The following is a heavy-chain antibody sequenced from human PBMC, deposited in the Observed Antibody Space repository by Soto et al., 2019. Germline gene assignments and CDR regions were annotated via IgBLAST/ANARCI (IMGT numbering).Heavy chain of an antibody. CDR1: GASVSSAEHY. J-gene: IGHJ4*02. Sequence: QVQLQESGPGLVKASQTLSLTCTLSGASVSSAEHYWSWIRQPPGKGLEWIGYTYYSGGSYYNASLQRRFSISVDTSRNQFSLKLTSVTAADTAVYYCARLSGYDPAGAADKWGPGILVSVSS. V-gene: IGHV4-30-4*01. CDR3: ARLSGYDPAGAADK. D-gene: IGHD5-12*01. CDR2: TYYSGGS.